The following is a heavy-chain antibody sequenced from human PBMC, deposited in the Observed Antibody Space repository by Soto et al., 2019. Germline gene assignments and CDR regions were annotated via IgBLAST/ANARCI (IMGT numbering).Heavy chain of an antibody. CDR1: GGSISSYY. CDR2: IYYSGST. CDR3: ARRDSSWLRAGYYYYMDV. D-gene: IGHD6-13*01. V-gene: IGHV4-59*08. J-gene: IGHJ6*03. Sequence: SETLSLTCTVSGGSISSYYWSWIRQPPGKGLEWIGYIYYSGSTNYNPSLKSRVTISVDTSKNQFSLKLSSVTAADTAVYYCARRDSSWLRAGYYYYMDVWGKGTTVTVSS.